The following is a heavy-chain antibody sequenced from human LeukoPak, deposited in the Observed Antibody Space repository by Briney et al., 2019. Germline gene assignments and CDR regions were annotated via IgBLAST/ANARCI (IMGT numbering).Heavy chain of an antibody. V-gene: IGHV3-43D*04. CDR2: ISWDGGST. J-gene: IGHJ4*02. D-gene: IGHD3-22*01. Sequence: GGSLRLSCAASGFTFDDYAMHWVRQAPGKGPEWVSLISWDGGSTYYADSVKGRFTISRDNSKNSLYLQMNSLRAEDTALYYCARGFEYYDSSGLNWGQGTLVTVSS. CDR1: GFTFDDYA. CDR3: ARGFEYYDSSGLN.